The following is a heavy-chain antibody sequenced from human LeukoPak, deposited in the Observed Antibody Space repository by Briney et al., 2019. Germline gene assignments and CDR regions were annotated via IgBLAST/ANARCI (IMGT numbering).Heavy chain of an antibody. J-gene: IGHJ4*02. CDR2: INPNTGGT. CDR3: ARDLNGVYYFDY. D-gene: IGHD3-3*01. Sequence: ASVKVSCKASGYTFTGYYMHWVRQAPGQGLEWMGWINPNTGGTNYTQKFQGRVTMTRDTSISTAYMELGRLRSDDTAVYYCARDLNGVYYFDYWGQGTLVTVSS. V-gene: IGHV1-2*02. CDR1: GYTFTGYY.